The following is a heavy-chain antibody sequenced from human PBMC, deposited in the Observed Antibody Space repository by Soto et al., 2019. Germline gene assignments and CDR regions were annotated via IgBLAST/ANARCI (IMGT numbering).Heavy chain of an antibody. CDR2: ISAYNGNT. J-gene: IGHJ3*02. Sequence: GASVKVSCKASGYTFTSYGISWVRQAPGQGLEWMGWISAYNGNTNYAQKLQGRVTMTTDTSTSTAYMELRSLRSDDTAVYYCARAGYCSSCESPDAFDIWGQGTMVTVSS. D-gene: IGHD6-13*01. CDR1: GYTFTSYG. CDR3: ARAGYCSSCESPDAFDI. V-gene: IGHV1-18*04.